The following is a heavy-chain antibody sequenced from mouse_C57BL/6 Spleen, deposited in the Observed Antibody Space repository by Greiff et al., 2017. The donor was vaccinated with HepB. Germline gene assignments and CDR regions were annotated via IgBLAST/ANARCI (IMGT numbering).Heavy chain of an antibody. CDR2: IDPSDSYT. D-gene: IGHD2-1*01. CDR1: GYTFTSYW. J-gene: IGHJ4*01. Sequence: QVQLKQPGAELVRPGTSVKLSCKASGYTFTSYWMHWVKQRPGQGLEWIGVIDPSDSYTNYNQKFKGKATLTVDTSSSTAYMQLSSLTSEDSAVYYCASTHNGNLYAMDYWGQGTSVTVSS. V-gene: IGHV1-59*01. CDR3: ASTHNGNLYAMDY.